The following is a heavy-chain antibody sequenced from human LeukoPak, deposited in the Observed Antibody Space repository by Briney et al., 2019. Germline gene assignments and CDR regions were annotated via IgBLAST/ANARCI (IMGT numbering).Heavy chain of an antibody. CDR3: ARRFRGSGSYYNGWFDP. V-gene: IGHV5-10-1*01. D-gene: IGHD3-10*01. J-gene: IGHJ5*02. Sequence: GESLKISCKGSGYSFTSYWISWVRQMPGKGLEWMGRIDPSDSYTNYSPSFQVHVTISADKSISTAYLQWSSLKASDTAMYYCARRFRGSGSYYNGWFDPWGQGTLVTVSS. CDR2: IDPSDSYT. CDR1: GYSFTSYW.